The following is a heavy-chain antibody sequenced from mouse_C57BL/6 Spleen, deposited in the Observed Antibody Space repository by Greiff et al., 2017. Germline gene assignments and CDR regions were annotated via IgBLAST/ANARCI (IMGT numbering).Heavy chain of an antibody. CDR1: GYTFTNYW. Sequence: QVQLQQSGAELVRPGTSVKMSCKASGYTFTNYWIGWAKQRPGHGLEWIGDIYPGGGYTNYNEKFKGKAALTADKSSSTAYMQFSSLTSEDSAIYYCARCPHYGSSYDYAMDDWGQGTSVTVSS. J-gene: IGHJ4*01. CDR3: ARCPHYGSSYDYAMDD. V-gene: IGHV1-63*01. CDR2: IYPGGGYT. D-gene: IGHD1-1*01.